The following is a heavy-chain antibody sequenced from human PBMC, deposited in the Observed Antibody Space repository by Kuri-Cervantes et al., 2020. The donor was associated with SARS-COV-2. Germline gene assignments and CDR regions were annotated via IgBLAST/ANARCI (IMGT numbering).Heavy chain of an antibody. CDR2: MNSYSGKT. D-gene: IGHD4-17*01. Sequence: ASVKVSCKASGYTFTGYYMHWVRQAPGQGLEWMGWMNSYSGKTGYAEKFQGRVTMTRNTSITTSYMELSSLTSEDTAIYYCARGRLIADYGDYGDFDFWGLGTLVTVSS. V-gene: IGHV1-8*02. J-gene: IGHJ4*02. CDR1: GYTFTGYY. CDR3: ARGRLIADYGDYGDFDF.